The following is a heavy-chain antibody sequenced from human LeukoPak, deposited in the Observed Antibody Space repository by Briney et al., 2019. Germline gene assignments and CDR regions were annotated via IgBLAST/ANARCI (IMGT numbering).Heavy chain of an antibody. CDR3: ATAGTVSHPR. CDR2: ISKDGSKK. Sequence: GGSLRLSCAVSGFTFSSYGMVWARQAPGKGLEWVALISKDGSKKHYADSVKGRFTVSRDNSKNTLYLQMDSLSAEDTAVYYCATAGTVSHPRWGQGTLVTVSS. CDR1: GFTFSSYG. D-gene: IGHD1-14*01. V-gene: IGHV3-30*03. J-gene: IGHJ4*02.